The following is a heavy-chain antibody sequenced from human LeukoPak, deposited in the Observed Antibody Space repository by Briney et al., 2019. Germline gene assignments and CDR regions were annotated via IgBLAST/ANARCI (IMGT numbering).Heavy chain of an antibody. Sequence: ASVKVSCKASGYTFTGYYMHWVRQAPGQGLEWMGWINPNSGGTNYAQKFQGRVTMTRDASISTAYMELSRLRSDDTAVYYCARIVGATWANYYYGMDVWGQGTTVTVSS. V-gene: IGHV1-2*02. J-gene: IGHJ6*02. CDR1: GYTFTGYY. CDR2: INPNSGGT. D-gene: IGHD1-26*01. CDR3: ARIVGATWANYYYGMDV.